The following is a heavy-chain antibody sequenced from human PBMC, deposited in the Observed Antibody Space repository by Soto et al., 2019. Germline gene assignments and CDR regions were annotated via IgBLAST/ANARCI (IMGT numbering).Heavy chain of an antibody. CDR1: GASVTSDKYH. D-gene: IGHD2-8*01. V-gene: IGHV4-39*01. CDR2: VYYSGKT. CDR3: SLLTNGRPGDD. Sequence: SETLSLTCPVSGASVTSDKYHWGWSRQPPGRGLAWIGTVYYSGKTYHNPSLKSSVTMSRDASKNQFSLTPSWVAVAETAMYYRSLLTNGRPGDDGGHGTLVTVSS. J-gene: IGHJ4*01.